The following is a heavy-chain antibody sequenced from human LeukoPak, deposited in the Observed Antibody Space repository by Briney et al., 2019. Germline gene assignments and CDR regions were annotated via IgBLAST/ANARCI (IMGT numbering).Heavy chain of an antibody. V-gene: IGHV1-2*06. CDR2: INPNSGGT. D-gene: IGHD1-26*01. CDR3: AREIYSGSYYEGY. CDR1: GYRFTSHG. J-gene: IGHJ4*02. Sequence: GASVKVSCKASGYRFTSHGVSWVRQAPGQGLEWMGRINPNSGGTNYAQKFQGRVTMTRDTSISTAYMELSRLRSDDTAVYYCAREIYSGSYYEGYWGQGTMVTVSS.